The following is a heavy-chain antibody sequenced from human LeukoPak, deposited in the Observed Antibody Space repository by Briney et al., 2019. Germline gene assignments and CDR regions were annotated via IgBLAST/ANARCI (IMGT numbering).Heavy chain of an antibody. Sequence: GGSLRLSCGASGFTFSSYWMHWVRQAPGKGLVWVSRINNDGSSTSYADSVQGRFTISRDNAKNTLYLQMNSLRAEDTAVYYCAELGITMIGGVWGKGTTVTISS. J-gene: IGHJ6*04. V-gene: IGHV3-74*01. CDR3: AELGITMIGGV. D-gene: IGHD3-10*02. CDR1: GFTFSSYW. CDR2: INNDGSST.